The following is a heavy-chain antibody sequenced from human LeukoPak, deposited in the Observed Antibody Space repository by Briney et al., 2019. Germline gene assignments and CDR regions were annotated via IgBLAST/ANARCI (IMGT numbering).Heavy chain of an antibody. Sequence: SQTLSLTCAVFGGAVRNGCYSWSWIRQPPGKALEWIGIIYQTGSTYYSPSLKNRVSISADGSNNQFSLKLCSVTAADTAVYYCARMTHVSDRGGNHFAAYFQEWGQGILVVVSS. D-gene: IGHD2-15*01. CDR1: GGAVRNGCYS. CDR3: ARMTHVSDRGGNHFAAYFQE. V-gene: IGHV4-30-2*01. J-gene: IGHJ1*01. CDR2: IYQTGST.